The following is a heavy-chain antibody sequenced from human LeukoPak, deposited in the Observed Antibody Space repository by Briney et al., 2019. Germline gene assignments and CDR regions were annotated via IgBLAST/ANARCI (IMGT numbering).Heavy chain of an antibody. J-gene: IGHJ6*04. Sequence: SETLSLTCAVYGGSFSGYYWSWIRQPPGKGLEWIGEINNSGSTNYNPSLKSRVTISVDTSNNQFSLKLSSVTAADTAVYYCARTPRKVTTYYYGMDVWGKGTTVTVSS. D-gene: IGHD4-17*01. V-gene: IGHV4-34*01. CDR3: ARTPRKVTTYYYGMDV. CDR1: GGSFSGYY. CDR2: INNSGST.